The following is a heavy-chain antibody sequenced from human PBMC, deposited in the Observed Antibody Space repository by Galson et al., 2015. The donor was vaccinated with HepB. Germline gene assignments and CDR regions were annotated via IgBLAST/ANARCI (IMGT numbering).Heavy chain of an antibody. CDR2: ISNSGGSI. CDR1: GFTFSTYA. CDR3: ARDGGWYYYDSSGTGDFDY. V-gene: IGHV3-23*01. J-gene: IGHJ4*02. Sequence: SLRLSCAASGFTFSTYAMSWVRQAPGKGLEWVSGISNSGGSIYYADSVKGRFTISRDNAKNSLYLQMNSLRDEDTAVYYCARDGGWYYYDSSGTGDFDYWGQGTLVTVSS. D-gene: IGHD3-22*01.